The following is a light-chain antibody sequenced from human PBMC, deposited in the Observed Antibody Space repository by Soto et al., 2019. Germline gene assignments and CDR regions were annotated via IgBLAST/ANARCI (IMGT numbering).Light chain of an antibody. V-gene: IGLV7-43*01. CDR3: LLYYGGAVI. CDR1: TGAVTSGHY. Sequence: QTVVTQEPSLTVSPGGTVTLNCASSTGAVTSGHYANWLQQKPGQAPRALIYSKDTKHSWTPVRFSGSLLGGKAALPLSCVRPEDEADYYCLLYYGGAVIFGGGTKVTVL. J-gene: IGLJ2*01. CDR2: SKD.